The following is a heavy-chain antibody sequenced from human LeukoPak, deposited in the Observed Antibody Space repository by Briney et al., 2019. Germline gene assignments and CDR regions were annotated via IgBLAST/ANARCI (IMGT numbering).Heavy chain of an antibody. CDR2: IYPSGSA. V-gene: IGHV4-4*09. Sequence: SETLSLTCAVSGGSISGFYWNWIRQPPGKGLEWIGYIYPSGSADYNPSLKSRVSMSVDTPNNQISLTLSSVSAADTAVYFCARRTRLTVGINNIDFWGQGILVTVSS. CDR1: GGSISGFY. J-gene: IGHJ4*02. CDR3: ARRTRLTVGINNIDF. D-gene: IGHD1-26*01.